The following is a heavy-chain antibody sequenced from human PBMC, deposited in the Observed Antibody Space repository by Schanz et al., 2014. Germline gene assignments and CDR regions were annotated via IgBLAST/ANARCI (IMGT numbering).Heavy chain of an antibody. J-gene: IGHJ4*02. CDR1: GFGFSSYS. CDR2: ISGSSRTI. V-gene: IGHV3-48*01. D-gene: IGHD5-12*01. CDR3: ARSRSGFYFDY. Sequence: EVQLVESGGDLVQPGGSLRLSCSASGFGFSSYSMNWVRQAPGKGLEWVSYISGSSRTIYYADSMKGRFTVSRDNAENSLYLQMNSLRAEDTAVYYCARSRSGFYFDYWGQGTLVTVSS.